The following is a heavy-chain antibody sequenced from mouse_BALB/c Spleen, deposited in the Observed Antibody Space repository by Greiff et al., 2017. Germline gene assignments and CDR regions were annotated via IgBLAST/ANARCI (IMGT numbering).Heavy chain of an antibody. CDR3: ARDTSDDGYDYAMDY. Sequence: EVKLVESGGGLVQPGGSLRLSCATSGFTFTDYYMSWVSQPPGKALEWLGFIRNKANGYTTEYSASVKGRFTISRDNSQSILYLQRNTLRAEDSATYYCARDTSDDGYDYAMDYWGQGTSVTVSS. CDR1: GFTFTDYY. V-gene: IGHV7-3*02. CDR2: IRNKANGYTT. J-gene: IGHJ4*01. D-gene: IGHD2-2*01.